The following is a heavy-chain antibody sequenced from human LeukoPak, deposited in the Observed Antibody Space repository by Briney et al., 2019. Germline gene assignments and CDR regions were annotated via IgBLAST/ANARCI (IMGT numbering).Heavy chain of an antibody. J-gene: IGHJ4*02. CDR2: IRYDGSNE. D-gene: IGHD6-19*01. Sequence: PGGSLRLSCAASGFTFSGYGMHWVRQAPGKGLEWVAFIRYDGSNEDYADSVKGRFTISRDNSKNTLYLQMNSLRAEDTAVYYCARVTPPARIAVAYSGVWGQGTLVTVSS. CDR1: GFTFSGYG. CDR3: ARVTPPARIAVAYSGV. V-gene: IGHV3-30*02.